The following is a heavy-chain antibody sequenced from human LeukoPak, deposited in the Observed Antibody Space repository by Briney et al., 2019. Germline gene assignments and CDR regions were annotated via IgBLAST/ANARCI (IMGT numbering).Heavy chain of an antibody. CDR3: ARSDGIVVVTEFDY. D-gene: IGHD3-22*01. Sequence: ASVKVSCKASSYTFTSYGISWVRQAPGQGLEWMGWISAYNGNTNYAQKLQGRVTITTDTSTSTAYMELRSLRSDDTAVYYCARSDGIVVVTEFDYWGQGTLVTVSS. V-gene: IGHV1-18*01. CDR1: SYTFTSYG. CDR2: ISAYNGNT. J-gene: IGHJ4*02.